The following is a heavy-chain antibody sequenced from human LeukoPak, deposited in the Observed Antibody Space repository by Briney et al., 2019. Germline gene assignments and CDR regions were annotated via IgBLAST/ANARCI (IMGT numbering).Heavy chain of an antibody. CDR2: ISGSGDT. J-gene: IGHJ4*02. CDR1: GFTFSSYA. Sequence: TGGSLRLSCAASGFTFSSYAMGWVRQAPGKGLEWVSAISGSGDTYYADSVKGRFTISRDNAKNSVFLQMNSLRAEDTAVYYCARDQSYYGVWGQGTLVTVSS. D-gene: IGHD2-21*01. CDR3: ARDQSYYGV. V-gene: IGHV3-23*01.